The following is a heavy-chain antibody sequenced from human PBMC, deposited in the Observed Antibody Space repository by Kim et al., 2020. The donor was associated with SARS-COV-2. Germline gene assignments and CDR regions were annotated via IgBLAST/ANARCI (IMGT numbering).Heavy chain of an antibody. CDR1: GGTFSSYA. V-gene: IGHV1-69*13. CDR3: ARLPLGVGATPLYYYYGMDV. D-gene: IGHD1-26*01. J-gene: IGHJ6*02. Sequence: SVKVSCKASGGTFSSYAISWVRQAPGQGLEWMGGIIPIFGTANYAQKFQGRVTITADESTSTAYMELSSLRSEDTAVYYCARLPLGVGATPLYYYYGMDVWGQGTTVTVSS. CDR2: IIPIFGTA.